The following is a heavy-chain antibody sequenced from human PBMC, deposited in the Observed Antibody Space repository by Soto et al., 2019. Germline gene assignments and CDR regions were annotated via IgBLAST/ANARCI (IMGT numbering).Heavy chain of an antibody. J-gene: IGHJ3*02. CDR1: GFTFSSYA. CDR2: ISGSGGST. V-gene: IGHV3-23*01. D-gene: IGHD5-12*01. Sequence: HPGGSLRLSCAASGFTFSSYAMSWVRQAPGKGLEWVSAISGSGGSTYYADSVKGRFTISRDNSKNTLYLQMNSLRAEDTAVYYCARDGEYSGYDQGSYAFDIWGQGTMVTVSS. CDR3: ARDGEYSGYDQGSYAFDI.